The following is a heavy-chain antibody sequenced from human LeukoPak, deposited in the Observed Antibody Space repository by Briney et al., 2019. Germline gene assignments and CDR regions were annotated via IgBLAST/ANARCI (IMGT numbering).Heavy chain of an antibody. D-gene: IGHD6-13*01. V-gene: IGHV4-34*01. Sequence: NPSETLSLTCAVYGGSFSGYYWSWIRQPPGKGLEWIGEINHSGSTNYNPSLKSRVTISVDTSKNQFSLKLSSVTAADTAVYYCARGSPGEIAAADTDLDYWGQGTLVTVSS. J-gene: IGHJ4*02. CDR3: ARGSPGEIAAADTDLDY. CDR2: INHSGST. CDR1: GGSFSGYY.